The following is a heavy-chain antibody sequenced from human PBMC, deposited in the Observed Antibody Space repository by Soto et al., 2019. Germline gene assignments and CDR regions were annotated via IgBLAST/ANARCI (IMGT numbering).Heavy chain of an antibody. J-gene: IGHJ6*02. CDR2: IRSKAYGGTT. CDR1: GFTFGDYA. D-gene: IGHD6-6*01. V-gene: IGHV3-49*04. Sequence: HPGGSLRLSCTASGFTFGDYAMSWVRQAPGKGLEWVGFIRSKAYGGTTEYAASVKGRFTISRDDSKSIAYLQMNSLKTEDTAVYYCTREVLSIAPTIRDYYYGMDVWGQGTTVTVSS. CDR3: TREVLSIAPTIRDYYYGMDV.